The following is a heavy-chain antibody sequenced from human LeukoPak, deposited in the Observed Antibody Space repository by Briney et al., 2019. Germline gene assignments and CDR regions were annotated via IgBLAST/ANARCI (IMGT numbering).Heavy chain of an antibody. CDR1: GYTFTSYG. Sequence: ASVKVSCKASGYTFTSYGISWVRQAPGQGLEWMGWISAYNGNTNCAQKLQGRVTMTTDTSTSTAYMELRSLRSDDTAVYYCARGEAHGDRTYYFDYWGQGTLVTVSS. CDR2: ISAYNGNT. CDR3: ARGEAHGDRTYYFDY. D-gene: IGHD4-17*01. J-gene: IGHJ4*02. V-gene: IGHV1-18*01.